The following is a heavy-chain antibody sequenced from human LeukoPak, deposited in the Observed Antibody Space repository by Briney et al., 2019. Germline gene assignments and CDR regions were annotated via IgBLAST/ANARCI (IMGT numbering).Heavy chain of an antibody. D-gene: IGHD6-6*01. CDR1: GFTFSSSA. CDR3: AKSGSSRFAP. CDR2: ISGSGDST. J-gene: IGHJ5*02. Sequence: GGSLRLSCAASGFTFSSSAMSWVRQAPGKGLEWVSAISGSGDSTYAVSVKGRFTISRDHSKNTLYLQMNSLRAEDTAIYYCAKSGSSRFAPWGQGTLVTVSS. V-gene: IGHV3-23*01.